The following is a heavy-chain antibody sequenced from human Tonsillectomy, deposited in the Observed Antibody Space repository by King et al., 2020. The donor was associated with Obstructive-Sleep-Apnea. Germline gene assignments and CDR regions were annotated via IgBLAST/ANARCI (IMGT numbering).Heavy chain of an antibody. D-gene: IGHD3-3*02. J-gene: IGHJ6*02. V-gene: IGHV3-74*01. Sequence: EQLVQSGGGLVQPGGSLRLSCAASGFTFSSYWMHWVRQAPGKGLVWVSRINSAGSDTTYADSVKGRFTISRDNAKNTLHLQMNSLRAEDTAVYYCAKPFLLRPGEYGMDVWGQGTTVIVSS. CDR3: AKPFLLRPGEYGMDV. CDR2: INSAGSDT. CDR1: GFTFSSYW.